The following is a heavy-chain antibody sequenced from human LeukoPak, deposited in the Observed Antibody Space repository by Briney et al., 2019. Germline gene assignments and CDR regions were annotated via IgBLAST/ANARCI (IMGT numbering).Heavy chain of an antibody. D-gene: IGHD6-13*01. J-gene: IGHJ4*02. CDR1: GFTFSSYA. Sequence: PGGSLRLSCAASGFTFSSYAMSWVRQAPGKGLEWVSAISGSGGSTYYADSVKGRFTISRDNSKNTLYLQMNSLRAEDTAVYYCAKDRSSSWYVGRFDYWGQGTLVTVSS. V-gene: IGHV3-23*01. CDR3: AKDRSSSWYVGRFDY. CDR2: ISGSGGST.